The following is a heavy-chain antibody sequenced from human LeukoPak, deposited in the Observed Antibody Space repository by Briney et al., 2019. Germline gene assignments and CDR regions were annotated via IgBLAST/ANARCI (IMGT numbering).Heavy chain of an antibody. CDR3: TRVLWFGDRGHLDY. D-gene: IGHD3-10*01. CDR1: GGSLSSYY. Sequence: SETLSLTCTVSGGSLSSYYWNWIRQPPGKGLEWIGYIYYSGSTNYNPSLKSRVTISVDTSKNQFSLKLSSVTAADTAVYYCTRVLWFGDRGHLDYWGQGTLVTVSS. CDR2: IYYSGST. V-gene: IGHV4-59*01. J-gene: IGHJ4*02.